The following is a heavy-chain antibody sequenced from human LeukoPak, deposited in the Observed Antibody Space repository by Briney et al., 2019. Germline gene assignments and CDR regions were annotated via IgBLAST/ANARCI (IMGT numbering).Heavy chain of an antibody. J-gene: IGHJ4*02. Sequence: SETLSLTCAVYGESFSDYYWTWIRQPPGKGLEWIGEISHSGSTNYSPSLKSRVTMSVDTSKNQFSLKLSSVTAADTAVYYCARVSRTVTAPWHYFDYWGQGTLVTVSS. CDR3: ARVSRTVTAPWHYFDY. V-gene: IGHV4-34*01. D-gene: IGHD4-17*01. CDR1: GESFSDYY. CDR2: ISHSGST.